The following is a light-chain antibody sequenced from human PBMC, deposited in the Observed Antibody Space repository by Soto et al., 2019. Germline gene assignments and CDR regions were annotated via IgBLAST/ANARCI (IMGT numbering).Light chain of an antibody. V-gene: IGLV2-14*01. Sequence: QSALTQPASVSGSPGQSITISCTGTSRDVGGYNYVSWYQQHPGKAPKLMIYEVNNRPSGVSNRFSGSKSGNTASLTISGLQAEDEADYYCSSYANSNTRVFGSGTKVTVL. CDR2: EVN. CDR1: SRDVGGYNY. J-gene: IGLJ1*01. CDR3: SSYANSNTRV.